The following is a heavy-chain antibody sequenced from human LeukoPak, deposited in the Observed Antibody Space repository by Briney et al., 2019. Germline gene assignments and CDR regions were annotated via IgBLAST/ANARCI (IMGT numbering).Heavy chain of an antibody. CDR2: INPNSGGT. V-gene: IGHV1-2*02. D-gene: IGHD3-10*01. J-gene: IGHJ5*02. Sequence: GASVKASCKASGYTFTGYYMHWVRQAPRQGLEWMGWINPNSGGTNYAQKFQGRVTMTRDTSISTAYMELSRLRSDDTAVYYCARDLLWFGELGDNWFDPWGQGTLVTVSS. CDR3: ARDLLWFGELGDNWFDP. CDR1: GYTFTGYY.